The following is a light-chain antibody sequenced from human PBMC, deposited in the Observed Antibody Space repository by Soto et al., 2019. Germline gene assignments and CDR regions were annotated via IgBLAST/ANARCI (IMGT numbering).Light chain of an antibody. V-gene: IGKV1-5*01. Sequence: DIQMTQSPSTLSSSVGDRVTITCRASQSISRGLAWYQQKPGKAPNLLIYDASTLESGVPSRFSGSRSGTEFTLTISSLQPDDFATYYCQQYYSFPTFGQGTRLEIK. CDR2: DAS. CDR3: QQYYSFPT. CDR1: QSISRG. J-gene: IGKJ5*01.